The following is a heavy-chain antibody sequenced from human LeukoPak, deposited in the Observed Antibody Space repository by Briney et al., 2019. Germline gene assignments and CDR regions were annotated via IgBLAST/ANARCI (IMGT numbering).Heavy chain of an antibody. CDR3: ARTYSSSSNDFDY. V-gene: IGHV4-38-2*01. CDR1: GYSISSGYY. J-gene: IGHJ4*02. CDR2: VYHSGST. D-gene: IGHD6-6*01. Sequence: PSETLSLTCAVSGYSISSGYYWGWIRQPPGKGLEWIGSVYHSGSTYYNPSLKSRVTISVDTSKNQFSLKLSSVTAADTAVYYCARTYSSSSNDFDYWGQGTLVTVSS.